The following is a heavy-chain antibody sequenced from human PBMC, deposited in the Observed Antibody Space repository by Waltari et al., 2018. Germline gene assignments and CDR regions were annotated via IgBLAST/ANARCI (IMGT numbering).Heavy chain of an antibody. J-gene: IGHJ4*02. CDR2: IYYSGST. CDR1: GGSISRHY. V-gene: IGHV4-59*11. CDR3: ARNLCSDGSCRFDY. D-gene: IGHD2-15*01. Sequence: QVQLQESGPGLVKPSETLSLTCTVSGGSISRHYWGWIRQPPGKGLEWIGYIYYSGSTNYNPSLKSRVTISVDMSKNQFSLKVTSVTAADTAVYYCARNLCSDGSCRFDYWGQGTLVTVSS.